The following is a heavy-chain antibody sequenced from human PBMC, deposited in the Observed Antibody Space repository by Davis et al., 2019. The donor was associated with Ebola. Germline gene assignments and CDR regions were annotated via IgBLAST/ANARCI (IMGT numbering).Heavy chain of an antibody. Sequence: ASVKVSCKASGYTFTSYGISWVRQAPGQGLEWMGWISAYNGNTNYAPKLQGRVTMTTDTSTSTAYMELRSLKSDDTAVYYCARDNGGSSPHYYYYYYGMDVWGQGTTVTVSS. V-gene: IGHV1-18*01. CDR1: GYTFTSYG. CDR2: ISAYNGNT. CDR3: ARDNGGSSPHYYYYYYGMDV. D-gene: IGHD6-6*01. J-gene: IGHJ6*02.